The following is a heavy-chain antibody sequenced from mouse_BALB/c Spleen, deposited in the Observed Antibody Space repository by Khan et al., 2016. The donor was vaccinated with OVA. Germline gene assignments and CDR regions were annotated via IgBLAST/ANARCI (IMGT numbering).Heavy chain of an antibody. CDR2: IDPANGNT. CDR1: GFNIKDTY. CDR3: GYSLLLYAMDY. D-gene: IGHD1-2*01. V-gene: IGHV14-3*02. Sequence: VQLKQSGAELMKPGASVKLSCTVSGFNIKDTYMHWVKQRPEQGLEWIGRIDPANGNTKYDPNFQGKATMTADTSSNTAYLQLSSLTSEDTVVYYCGYSLLLYAMDYWGQGTSVTVPS. J-gene: IGHJ4*01.